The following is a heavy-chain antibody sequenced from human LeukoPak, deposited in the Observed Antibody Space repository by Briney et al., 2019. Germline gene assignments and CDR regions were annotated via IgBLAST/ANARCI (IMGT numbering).Heavy chain of an antibody. CDR1: GFTFSSYW. CDR2: IKQDGSEK. CDR3: AITRRNWFDP. Sequence: GGSLRLSCAASGFTFSSYWMSWVRQAPGKRREWVANIKQDGSEKYYVDSVKGRFTISRDNAKNSLYLQMNSLRAEDTAVYYCAITRRNWFDPWGQGTLVTVSS. V-gene: IGHV3-7*01. J-gene: IGHJ5*02.